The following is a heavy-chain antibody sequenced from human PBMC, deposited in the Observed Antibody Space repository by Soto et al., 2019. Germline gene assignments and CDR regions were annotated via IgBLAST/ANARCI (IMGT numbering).Heavy chain of an antibody. CDR3: ARGSRQQLGRVDY. D-gene: IGHD6-13*01. V-gene: IGHV3-30-3*01. Sequence: QVQLVESGGGVVQPGRSLRLSCAASGFTFSSYAMHWVRQAPGKGLEWVAVISYDGSNKYYADSVKGRFTISRDNSKNTLYLQMNSLRAEDTAVYYCARGSRQQLGRVDYWGQGTLVTVSS. CDR2: ISYDGSNK. CDR1: GFTFSSYA. J-gene: IGHJ4*02.